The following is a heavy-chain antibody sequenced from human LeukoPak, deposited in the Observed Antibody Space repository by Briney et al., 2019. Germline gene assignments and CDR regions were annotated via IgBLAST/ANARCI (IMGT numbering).Heavy chain of an antibody. Sequence: SQTLSLTCTVSGGSISSGDYYWSWIRQLPGKGLEWIGYIYYSGSTYYNPSLKSRVTISVDTSKNQFSLKLSSVTAADTAVYYCARVRYYYGSGSLDDYWGQGTLVTVSS. CDR3: ARVRYYYGSGSLDDY. V-gene: IGHV4-30-4*01. CDR1: GGSISSGDYY. CDR2: IYYSGST. D-gene: IGHD3-10*01. J-gene: IGHJ4*02.